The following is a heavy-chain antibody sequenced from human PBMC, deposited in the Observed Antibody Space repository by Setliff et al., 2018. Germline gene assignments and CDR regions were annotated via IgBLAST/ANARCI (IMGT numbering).Heavy chain of an antibody. CDR2: IRSKSDSYAT. CDR1: GFTFSGSA. CDR3: AITMTTGVDFFDY. J-gene: IGHJ4*02. V-gene: IGHV3-73*01. Sequence: HPGGSLRLSCAASGFTFSGSAMYWVRQASGKGLEWVGRIRSKSDSYATIYAASVRGRFTISRDDSKNTAYLQVNSLKTEDTAVYYCAITMTTGVDFFDYWGQGTLVTVSS. D-gene: IGHD4-17*01.